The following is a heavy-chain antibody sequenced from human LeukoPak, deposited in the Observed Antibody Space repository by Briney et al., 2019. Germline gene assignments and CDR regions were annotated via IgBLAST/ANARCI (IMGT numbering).Heavy chain of an antibody. D-gene: IGHD6-19*01. V-gene: IGHV3-7*01. Sequence: GGSLRLSCAGTGFTFSNYWMTWVRQAPGKGLEWVANIKRDGSEKHYVDSVMGRFTISRDNAMNSPYLEMSSLRVEDTAVYYCARDATPGYSGAWLDSFDIWGQGTMVTVSS. CDR1: GFTFSNYW. CDR2: IKRDGSEK. CDR3: ARDATPGYSGAWLDSFDI. J-gene: IGHJ3*02.